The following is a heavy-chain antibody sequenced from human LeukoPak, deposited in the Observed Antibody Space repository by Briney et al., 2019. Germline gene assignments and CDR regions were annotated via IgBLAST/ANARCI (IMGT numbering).Heavy chain of an antibody. Sequence: ASVKVSCKASGYTFTGYYMHWVRQAPGQGLEWMGWINPNSGGTNYAQKIQGRVTMTRDTSISTAYMELSRLRSDDTAVYYCAIRKITGGSYYGMDVWGQGTTVTVSS. CDR3: AIRKITGGSYYGMDV. V-gene: IGHV1-2*02. CDR2: INPNSGGT. J-gene: IGHJ6*02. CDR1: GYTFTGYY. D-gene: IGHD7-27*01.